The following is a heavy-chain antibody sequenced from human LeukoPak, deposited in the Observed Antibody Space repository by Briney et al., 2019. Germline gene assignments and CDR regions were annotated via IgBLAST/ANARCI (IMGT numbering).Heavy chain of an antibody. V-gene: IGHV3-23*01. CDR2: LSGSGIIT. D-gene: IGHD6-19*01. CDR3: AKGIYSSGWSYSDY. Sequence: GGSLRLSCAASGFTFSNSAMSWVRQAPGKGLEWVSTLSGSGIITYYADSVKGRFTISRDNSKNTLYLQMNSLRAEDTAVYYCAKGIYSSGWSYSDYWGHGTLVTVSS. J-gene: IGHJ4*01. CDR1: GFTFSNSA.